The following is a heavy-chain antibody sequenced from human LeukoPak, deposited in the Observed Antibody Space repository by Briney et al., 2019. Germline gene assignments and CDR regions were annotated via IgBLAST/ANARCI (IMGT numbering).Heavy chain of an antibody. Sequence: GGSLRLSCAASGFIFSSYAMSWVRQAPGKGLEWVSAISGSGGSTYYADSVKGRFTISRDNSKNTLYLQMNSLRAEDTAVYYCAGFTHSPQFDPWGQGTLVTVSS. J-gene: IGHJ5*02. V-gene: IGHV3-23*01. CDR1: GFIFSSYA. CDR2: ISGSGGST. D-gene: IGHD2-21*01. CDR3: AGFTHSPQFDP.